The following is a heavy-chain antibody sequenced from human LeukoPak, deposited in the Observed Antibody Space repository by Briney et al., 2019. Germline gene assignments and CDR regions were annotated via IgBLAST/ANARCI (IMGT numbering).Heavy chain of an antibody. V-gene: IGHV1-69*13. CDR2: IIPIFGTA. Sequence: ASVKVSCKASGGTFSSYAISWVRQAPGQGLEWMGGIIPIFGTANYAQKFQGRVTITADESTSTAYVELSSLRSEDTAVYYCARASGQQLVFDYWGQGTLVTVSS. CDR1: GGTFSSYA. D-gene: IGHD6-13*01. CDR3: ARASGQQLVFDY. J-gene: IGHJ4*02.